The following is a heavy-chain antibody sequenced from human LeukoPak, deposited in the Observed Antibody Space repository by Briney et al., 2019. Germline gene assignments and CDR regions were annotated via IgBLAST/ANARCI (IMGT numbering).Heavy chain of an antibody. D-gene: IGHD6-13*01. J-gene: IGHJ4*02. CDR3: ARQIASAGTAGFDF. V-gene: IGHV4-4*07. CDR1: GGSISSYY. CDR2: IYSTGGI. Sequence: SETLSLTCTVSGGSISSYYWSWIRQPAGKGLEWIGRIYSTGGINYNPSLKSRVTMSVDTSKNQFSLRLRSVTAADTAVYYCARQIASAGTAGFDFWGQGALVTVSS.